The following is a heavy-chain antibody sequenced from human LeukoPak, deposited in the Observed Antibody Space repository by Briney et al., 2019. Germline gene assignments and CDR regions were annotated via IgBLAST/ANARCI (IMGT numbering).Heavy chain of an antibody. CDR1: GFTFRRYD. CDR3: ARGTSGPLDY. D-gene: IGHD1/OR15-1a*01. V-gene: IGHV3-13*04. J-gene: IGHJ4*02. CDR2: IGTADDT. Sequence: GGSLRLSCAASGFTFRRYDMHWVRQATGEGLEWVSLIGTADDTYYADSVKGRFSVSREDAKNSFYLQMNSLRAGDTAVYYCARGTSGPLDYWGQGTLVTVSS.